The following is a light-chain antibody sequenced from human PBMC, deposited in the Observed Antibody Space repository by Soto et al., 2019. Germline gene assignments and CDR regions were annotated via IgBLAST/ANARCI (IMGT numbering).Light chain of an antibody. J-gene: IGKJ2*01. Sequence: DIVMTQSPDSLAVSLGERATINCKSSQSGFYSSNNRNYLAWYQQKPGQPPKLLLYRASIRGSGVPDRFTGSGSGTDFTLTISSLQAEDVAFYYCQQYYGTPYTFGQGTKLEIK. CDR1: QSGFYSSNNRNY. V-gene: IGKV4-1*01. CDR2: RAS. CDR3: QQYYGTPYT.